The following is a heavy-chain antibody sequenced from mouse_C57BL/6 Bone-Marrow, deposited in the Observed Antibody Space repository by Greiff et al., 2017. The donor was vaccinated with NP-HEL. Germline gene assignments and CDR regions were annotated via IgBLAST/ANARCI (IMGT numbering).Heavy chain of an antibody. CDR1: GFSFTSYG. CDR3: ASVYYYGRGDAMDY. J-gene: IGHJ4*01. CDR2: IWSGGST. V-gene: IGHV2-2*01. D-gene: IGHD1-1*01. Sequence: VQLQQSGPGLVQPSQRLSITCTVSGFSFTSYGVHWVRQSPGKGLEWLGVIWSGGSTDYNAAFISRLSISKDNSKSQVFFKMNSLQADDTAIYYCASVYYYGRGDAMDYWGQGTSVTVSS.